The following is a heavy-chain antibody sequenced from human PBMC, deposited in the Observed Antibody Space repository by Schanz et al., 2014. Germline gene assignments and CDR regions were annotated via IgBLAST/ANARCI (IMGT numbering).Heavy chain of an antibody. Sequence: QVLLVQSGAEVKQPGASVKVSCKASGYTFIGYYMHWVRQAPGQGLAWMGWINSNTGDTIYAQKFQGRVTMTRDASISTVYMELSSLTSDDTAVYYCARRQHWGRSLDYWGQGTLVTVSS. CDR1: GYTFIGYY. J-gene: IGHJ4*02. CDR3: ARRQHWGRSLDY. CDR2: INSNTGDT. D-gene: IGHD7-27*01. V-gene: IGHV1-2*02.